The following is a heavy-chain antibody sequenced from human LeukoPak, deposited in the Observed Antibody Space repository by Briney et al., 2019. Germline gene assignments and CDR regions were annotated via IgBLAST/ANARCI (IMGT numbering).Heavy chain of an antibody. D-gene: IGHD3-16*01. V-gene: IGHV3-72*01. CDR3: TRDGGNSGNTAFDI. J-gene: IGHJ3*02. Sequence: PGGSLRLSCAASGFSLSDQFMDWVRQAPGKGLEWIGRSRNRDNSQTTEYAASVKGRFTISRDDSGNLMYLQMNSLKIEDTAVYFCTRDGGNSGNTAFDIWGQGTEVTVSS. CDR2: SRNRDNSQTT. CDR1: GFSLSDQF.